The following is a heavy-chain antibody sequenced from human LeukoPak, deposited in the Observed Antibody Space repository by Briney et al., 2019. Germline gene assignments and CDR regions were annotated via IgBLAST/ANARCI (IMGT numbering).Heavy chain of an antibody. V-gene: IGHV3-9*01. CDR1: GFTFDDYA. D-gene: IGHD5/OR15-5a*01. Sequence: PGGSLRLSCAASGFTFDDYAMHWVRQAPGKGLEWVSGTSWNSGSIGYADSVKGRFTISRDNAKNSLYLQMNSLRAEDTALYYCAKVSLHYYYYYGMDVWGQGTTVTVSS. CDR3: AKVSLHYYYYYGMDV. J-gene: IGHJ6*02. CDR2: TSWNSGSI.